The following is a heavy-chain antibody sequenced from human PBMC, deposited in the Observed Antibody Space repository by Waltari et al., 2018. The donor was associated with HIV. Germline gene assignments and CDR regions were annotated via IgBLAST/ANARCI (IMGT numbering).Heavy chain of an antibody. V-gene: IGHV3-21*06. CDR1: GFTSSSYY. CDR2: ISSSGDDI. J-gene: IGHJ6*02. D-gene: IGHD2-2*01. Sequence: EEQLVESGGGLVKPGGSLRLHCAVSGFTSSSYYLNWVRQAPGKGLEWGSYISSSGDDIYYADSVKGRFTISRDNANNSLFLQMSSLRAEDTAVYYCAKFTSCRGNTCSYGMQVWGQGTTVIVS. CDR3: AKFTSCRGNTCSYGMQV.